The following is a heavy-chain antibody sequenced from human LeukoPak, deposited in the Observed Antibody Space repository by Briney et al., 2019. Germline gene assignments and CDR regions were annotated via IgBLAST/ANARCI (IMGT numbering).Heavy chain of an antibody. J-gene: IGHJ4*02. Sequence: GSSVKVSCKASGGTFSSYAISWVRQAPGQGLEWMGGIIPIFGTANYAQKFQGRVTMTRDTSISTAYLEFSSLRSDDTAVYYCARDWSMTTLDYWGQGTLVTVSS. CDR3: ARDWSMTTLDY. V-gene: IGHV1-69*05. CDR2: IIPIFGTA. D-gene: IGHD4-17*01. CDR1: GGTFSSYA.